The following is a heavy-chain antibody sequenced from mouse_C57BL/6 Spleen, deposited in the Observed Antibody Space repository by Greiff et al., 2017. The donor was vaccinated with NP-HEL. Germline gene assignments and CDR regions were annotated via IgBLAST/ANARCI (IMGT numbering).Heavy chain of an antibody. CDR3: ALITTVVPRDY. CDR2: IYPRSGNT. CDR1: GYTFTSYG. J-gene: IGHJ2*01. Sequence: QVQLQQSGAVLARPGASVKLSCKASGYTFTSYGISWVKQRTGQGLEWIGEIYPRSGNTYYNEKFKGKATLTADKSSSTAYMELRSLTSEDSAVYFCALITTVVPRDYWGQGTTLTVSS. V-gene: IGHV1-81*01. D-gene: IGHD1-1*01.